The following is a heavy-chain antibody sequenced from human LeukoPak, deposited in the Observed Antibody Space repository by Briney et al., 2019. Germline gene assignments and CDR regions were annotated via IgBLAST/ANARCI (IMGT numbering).Heavy chain of an antibody. CDR2: IYYSGST. CDR1: GGSISSSSYY. D-gene: IGHD1-26*01. Sequence: SETLSLTCTVSGGSISSSSYYWGWIRQPPGKGLEWIGSIYYSGSTYYTPSLKSRVTISVDTSKNQFSLKLISVTAADTAVYYCARDRGEETSGSYYVDYWGQGALVTVSS. J-gene: IGHJ4*02. CDR3: ARDRGEETSGSYYVDY. V-gene: IGHV4-39*07.